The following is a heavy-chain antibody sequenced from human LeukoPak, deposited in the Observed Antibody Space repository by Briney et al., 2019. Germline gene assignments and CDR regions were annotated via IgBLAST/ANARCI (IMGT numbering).Heavy chain of an antibody. CDR3: ARDRGTDGSDQLDP. D-gene: IGHD3-10*01. Sequence: SETLSLTCTVSGGSITSYCWIWIRQSAGKGPEWIGRICSSGSTVYNPSLKSRVTISSDMSNNQFSLKMSSVTAADTAVYYCARDRGTDGSDQLDPWGQGILVTVSS. J-gene: IGHJ5*02. V-gene: IGHV4-4*07. CDR2: ICSSGST. CDR1: GGSITSYC.